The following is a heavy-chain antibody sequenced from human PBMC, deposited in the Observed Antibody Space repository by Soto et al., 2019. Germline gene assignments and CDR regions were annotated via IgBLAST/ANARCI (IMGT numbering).Heavy chain of an antibody. CDR3: ARDRYYYDSSGYSHFDY. J-gene: IGHJ4*02. CDR1: GFTFSSYS. V-gene: IGHV3-48*02. D-gene: IGHD3-22*01. CDR2: ISSSSSTI. Sequence: GGSLRLSCAASGFTFSSYSMNWVRQAPGKGLEWVSYISSSSSTIYYADSVKGRFTISRDNAKNSLYLQMNSLRDEDTAVYYCARDRYYYDSSGYSHFDYWGQGTLVTVSS.